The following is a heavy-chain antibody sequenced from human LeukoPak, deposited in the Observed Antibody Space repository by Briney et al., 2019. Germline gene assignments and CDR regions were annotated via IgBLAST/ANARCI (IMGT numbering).Heavy chain of an antibody. CDR1: GYSISSGYY. Sequence: RSSETLSLTCAVSGYSISSGYYWGWIRQPPGKGLEWIGSIYHSGSTYYNPSLKSRVTISVDTSKNQFSLKLSSVTAADTAVYYCARRPGEVRGVIIPGAFDIWGQGTMVTVSS. CDR3: ARRPGEVRGVIIPGAFDI. D-gene: IGHD3-10*01. CDR2: IYHSGST. J-gene: IGHJ3*02. V-gene: IGHV4-38-2*01.